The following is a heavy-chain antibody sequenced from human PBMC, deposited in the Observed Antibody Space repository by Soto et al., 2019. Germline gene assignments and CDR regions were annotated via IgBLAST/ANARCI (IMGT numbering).Heavy chain of an antibody. V-gene: IGHV3-23*01. J-gene: IGHJ6*02. Sequence: EVQLLESGGGLVHPGESLRLSCAGSGFSFSNYAMSWVRQAPGKGLEWVSGISRSGGSTYYADSVKGRFTISRGNSKYTLSLQMNSLRAEDTAVYYCARDRDPANKEVTYGSSTSCYWDHYFAMDVWGQGTTVTVSS. CDR1: GFSFSNYA. CDR2: ISRSGGST. D-gene: IGHD2-2*01. CDR3: ARDRDPANKEVTYGSSTSCYWDHYFAMDV.